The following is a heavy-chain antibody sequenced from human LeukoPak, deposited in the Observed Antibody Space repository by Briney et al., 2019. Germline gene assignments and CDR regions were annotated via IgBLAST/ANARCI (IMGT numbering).Heavy chain of an antibody. D-gene: IGHD6-13*01. V-gene: IGHV3-74*01. Sequence: GGSLRLSCAASGFIFSSYWMHWGRQAPGKGLVWVSRFHIDGSSTSYADSVKGRFPISRDNAKNTLYLQLNSLRAEDTAVYYCARGSSSWYNAFDIWGQGTMVTVSS. CDR3: ARGSSSWYNAFDI. CDR2: FHIDGSST. J-gene: IGHJ3*02. CDR1: GFIFSSYW.